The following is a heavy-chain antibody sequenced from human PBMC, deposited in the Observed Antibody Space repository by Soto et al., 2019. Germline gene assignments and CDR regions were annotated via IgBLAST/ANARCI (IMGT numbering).Heavy chain of an antibody. CDR1: GFTFGSYG. Sequence: PGGSLRLSCAVSGFTFGSYGMYWVRQAPGKGLEWVAVISYDGSIKYYADSVKGRFTISRDNSNNTLSLQMNSLRADDTAVFYCAKAPKTGFYFDYWGQGTLVTVSS. CDR3: AKAPKTGFYFDY. J-gene: IGHJ4*02. V-gene: IGHV3-30*18. CDR2: ISYDGSIK.